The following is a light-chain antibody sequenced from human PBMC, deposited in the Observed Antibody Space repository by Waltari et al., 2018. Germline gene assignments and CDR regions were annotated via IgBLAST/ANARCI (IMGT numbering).Light chain of an antibody. CDR3: QQYYSTPPYA. Sequence: DIVMTQSPDSLAVSLGERATINCKSSQSVLYRSNNKNYLAWYQQKPGQPPKLLIYWASTRESGVPDRFSGSGSGTDFTLTISNLQAEDVAVYYCQQYYSTPPYAFGQGTKLEIK. J-gene: IGKJ2*01. CDR1: QSVLYRSNNKNY. V-gene: IGKV4-1*01. CDR2: WAS.